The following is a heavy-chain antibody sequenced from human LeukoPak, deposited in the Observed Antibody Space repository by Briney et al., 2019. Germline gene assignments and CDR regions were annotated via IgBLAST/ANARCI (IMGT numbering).Heavy chain of an antibody. V-gene: IGHV6-1*01. Sequence: SQTLSLTCAISGDSVSINSATWTSIRQSPSRGLEWLGGTYFRSKWYNDSAESVKSRISINPDTSKTQFSLQLSSVTPEDTAVYYCARGLLVGHPYYCAMDVWGQGTTVSVSS. D-gene: IGHD2-8*02. CDR3: ARGLLVGHPYYCAMDV. J-gene: IGHJ6*02. CDR1: GDSVSINSAT. CDR2: TYFRSKWYN.